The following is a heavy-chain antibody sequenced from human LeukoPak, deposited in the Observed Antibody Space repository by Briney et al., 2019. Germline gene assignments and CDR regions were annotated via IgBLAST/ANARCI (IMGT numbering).Heavy chain of an antibody. CDR2: ISFDGSYK. Sequence: GGSLRLSCAASGFTFSLYAMHWVRQAPGKGLEWVAIISFDGSYKNYADSVKGRFTISRDNSDNTLYLQMSSLRAEDTALYYCTSRDFNGGNSLAGFDIWGQGTMVTVSS. J-gene: IGHJ3*02. D-gene: IGHD4-23*01. CDR3: TSRDFNGGNSLAGFDI. V-gene: IGHV3-30-3*01. CDR1: GFTFSLYA.